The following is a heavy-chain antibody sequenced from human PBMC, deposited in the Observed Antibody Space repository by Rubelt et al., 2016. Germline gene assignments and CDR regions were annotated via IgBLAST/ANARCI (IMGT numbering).Heavy chain of an antibody. V-gene: IGHV3-48*01. J-gene: IGHJ6*02. CDR1: GFTFSSYS. CDR3: AKDHSEYYDMEPAKNYYYYGMDV. D-gene: IGHD3-9*01. CDR2: ISSSSSTI. Sequence: RLSCAASGFTFSSYSMNWVRQAPGKGLEWVSYISSSSSTIYYADSVKGRFTISRDNAKNSLYLQMNSLRAEDTAVYYCAKDHSEYYDMEPAKNYYYYGMDVWGQGTTVTVSS.